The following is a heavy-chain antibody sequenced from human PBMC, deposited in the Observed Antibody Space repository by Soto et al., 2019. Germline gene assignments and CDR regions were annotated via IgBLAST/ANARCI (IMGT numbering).Heavy chain of an antibody. Sequence: SETLSLTCAVSGYSISSGYYWGWIRQPPGKGLEWIGSIYHSGSTCYNPSLKSRVTISVDTSKNQFSLKLSSVTAADTAVYYCARDEYSSSSSFDYWGQGTLVTVSS. D-gene: IGHD6-6*01. CDR2: IYHSGST. J-gene: IGHJ4*02. CDR3: ARDEYSSSSSFDY. V-gene: IGHV4-38-2*02. CDR1: GYSISSGYY.